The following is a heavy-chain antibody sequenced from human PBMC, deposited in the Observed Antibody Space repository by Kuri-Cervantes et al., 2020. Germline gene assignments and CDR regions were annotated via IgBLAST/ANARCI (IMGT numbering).Heavy chain of an antibody. D-gene: IGHD2-15*01. V-gene: IGHV4-39*01. J-gene: IGHJ6*03. Sequence: SETLSLTCTVSGGSISSRSYYWGWIRQPPGKGLEWIGEINHSGSTNYNPSLKSRVTISVDTSKNQFSLKLSSVTAADTAMYYCARRYCSESCTYYYYMDVWGKGTTVTVSS. CDR3: ARRYCSESCTYYYYMDV. CDR2: INHSGST. CDR1: GGSISSRSYY.